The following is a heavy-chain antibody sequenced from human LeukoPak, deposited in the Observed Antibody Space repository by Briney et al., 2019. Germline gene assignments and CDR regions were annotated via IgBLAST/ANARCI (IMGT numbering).Heavy chain of an antibody. D-gene: IGHD5-24*01. CDR2: INSDGSST. J-gene: IGHJ4*02. Sequence: GSLRLSCAASGFTFSSYWMHWVRQAPGKGLVWVSRINSDGSSTSYADSVKGRFTISRDNAKNTLYLQMNSLRAEDTAVYYCAREGDGYNYRGVDYWGQGTLVTVSS. CDR3: AREGDGYNYRGVDY. CDR1: GFTFSSYW. V-gene: IGHV3-74*01.